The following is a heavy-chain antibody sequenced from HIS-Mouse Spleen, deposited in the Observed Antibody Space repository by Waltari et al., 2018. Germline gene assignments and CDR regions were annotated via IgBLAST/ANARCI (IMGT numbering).Heavy chain of an antibody. CDR2: TYYRSKWYN. CDR1: GERSSTNSAA. Sequence: VPLALSGPGLLHPPQTLSPTCPISGERSSTNSAACHWIRQSPSPGLEWLGRTYYRSKWYNDYAVSVKSRITINPDTSKNQFSLQLNSVTPEDTAVYYCARSGFVAAAGTIDYWGQGTLVTVSS. D-gene: IGHD6-13*01. J-gene: IGHJ4*02. V-gene: IGHV6-1*01. CDR3: ARSGFVAAAGTIDY.